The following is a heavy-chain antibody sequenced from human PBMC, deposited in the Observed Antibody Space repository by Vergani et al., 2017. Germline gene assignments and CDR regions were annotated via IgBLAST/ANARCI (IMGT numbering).Heavy chain of an antibody. D-gene: IGHD2-2*03. V-gene: IGHV3-23*01. Sequence: EVQLLESGGGLVQPGGSLRLSCAASGFTFSSYAMSWVRQAPGKGLEWVSAISGSGGSTYYADSVKGRFTISRYNSKNTLYLQMNSLRAEDTAVYYCAKGIQLDIVVVPPTYGMDVWGQGTTVTVSS. CDR2: ISGSGGST. CDR1: GFTFSSYA. CDR3: AKGIQLDIVVVPPTYGMDV. J-gene: IGHJ6*02.